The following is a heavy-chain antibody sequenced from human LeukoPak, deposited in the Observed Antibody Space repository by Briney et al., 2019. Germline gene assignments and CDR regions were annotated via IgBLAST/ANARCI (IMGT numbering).Heavy chain of an antibody. CDR2: ISYDGSNK. CDR3: ARDPPMTTVTTFYY. D-gene: IGHD4-17*01. J-gene: IGHJ4*02. Sequence: GGSLRLSCAASGFTFSSYAMHWVRQAPGKGLEWVAVISYDGSNKYYADSVKGRFTISRDNSKNTLYLQMNSLRAEDTAVYYCARDPPMTTVTTFYYWGQGTPVTVSS. V-gene: IGHV3-30-3*01. CDR1: GFTFSSYA.